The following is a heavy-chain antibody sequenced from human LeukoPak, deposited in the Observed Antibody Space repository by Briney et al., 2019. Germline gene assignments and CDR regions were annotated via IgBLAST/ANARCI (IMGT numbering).Heavy chain of an antibody. CDR3: ARGYSYGYFDY. J-gene: IGHJ4*02. Sequence: GGSLRLSCAASGFTFSTYAMHWVRQAPGKGLEWVSVIYSGGTIYYADSVKGRLTISRDNSKNTLYLQMNSLRVEDTAVYYCARGYSYGYFDYWGQGTLVTVSS. V-gene: IGHV3-23*03. CDR1: GFTFSTYA. CDR2: IYSGGTI. D-gene: IGHD5-18*01.